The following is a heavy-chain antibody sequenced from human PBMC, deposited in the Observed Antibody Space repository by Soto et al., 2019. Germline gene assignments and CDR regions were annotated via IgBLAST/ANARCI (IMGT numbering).Heavy chain of an antibody. Sequence: PSETLSLTCTVSGGSISSYYWSWIRQPPGKGLEWIGYIYYSGSTNYNPSLKSRVTISVDTSKNQFSLKLSSVTAADTAVYYCARQKDFWSGYYTYYFDYWGQGTLVTVSS. V-gene: IGHV4-59*08. J-gene: IGHJ4*02. CDR1: GGSISSYY. CDR3: ARQKDFWSGYYTYYFDY. D-gene: IGHD3-3*01. CDR2: IYYSGST.